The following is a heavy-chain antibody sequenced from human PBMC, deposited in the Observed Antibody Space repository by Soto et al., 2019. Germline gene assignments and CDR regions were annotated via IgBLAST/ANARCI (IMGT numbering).Heavy chain of an antibody. CDR3: ARGVMIGHGAFDI. D-gene: IGHD3-22*01. V-gene: IGHV3-21*01. CDR1: GFTFSSYS. Sequence: GGSLRLSCAASGFTFSSYSMNWVRQAPGKGLEWVSSISSSSSYIYYADSVKGRFTISRDNAKNSLYLQMNSLRAEDTAVDYSARGVMIGHGAFDIWSQGTMVTVPS. CDR2: ISSSSSYI. J-gene: IGHJ3*02.